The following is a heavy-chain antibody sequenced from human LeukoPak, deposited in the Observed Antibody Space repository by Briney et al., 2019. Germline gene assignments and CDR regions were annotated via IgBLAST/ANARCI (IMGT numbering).Heavy chain of an antibody. D-gene: IGHD3-22*01. J-gene: IGHJ4*02. CDR2: ISYDGSNK. CDR1: GFTFSSYA. CDR3: ATEADYYDSSGYYLGPDY. Sequence: GGSLRLSCAASGFTFSSYAMHWVRQAPGKGLEWVAVISYDGSNKYYADSVKGRFTISRDNSKNTLYLQMNSLRAEDTAVYYCATEADYYDSSGYYLGPDYWDQGTLVTVSS. V-gene: IGHV3-30*04.